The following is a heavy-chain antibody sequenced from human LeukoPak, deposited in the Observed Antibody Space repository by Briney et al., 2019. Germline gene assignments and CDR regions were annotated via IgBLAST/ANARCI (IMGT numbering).Heavy chain of an antibody. D-gene: IGHD3-10*01. V-gene: IGHV1-2*02. CDR3: AREYYYGSGNYYNRIDY. CDR1: GYTFTGYY. CDR2: IDPNSGGT. J-gene: IGHJ4*02. Sequence: ASVKVSCKASGYTFTGYYMHWVRQAPGQGLEWKGWIDPNSGGTNYAQKFQGRVTMTRDTSISTAYMVLNRLRSDDTAVYYCAREYYYGSGNYYNRIDYWGQGTLVTVSS.